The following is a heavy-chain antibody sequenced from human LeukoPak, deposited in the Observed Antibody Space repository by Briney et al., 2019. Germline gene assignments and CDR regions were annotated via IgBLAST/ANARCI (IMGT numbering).Heavy chain of an antibody. CDR3: ATQRGYYDSSGYRDY. V-gene: IGHV1-24*01. J-gene: IGHJ4*02. Sequence: ASVKVSCQVSGYTLTELSMHWVRQAPGKGLEWMGGFDPEDGETIYAQKFQGRVTMTEDTSTDTAYMELSSLRSEDTAVYYCATQRGYYDSSGYRDYWGQGTLVTVSS. CDR1: GYTLTELS. CDR2: FDPEDGET. D-gene: IGHD3-22*01.